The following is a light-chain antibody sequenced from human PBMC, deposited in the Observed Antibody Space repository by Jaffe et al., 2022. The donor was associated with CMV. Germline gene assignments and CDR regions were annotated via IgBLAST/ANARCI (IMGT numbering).Light chain of an antibody. V-gene: IGKV1-39*01. CDR2: AAS. J-gene: IGKJ4*01. Sequence: DIQMTQSPSSLSASVGDRVTITCRASQYINNYLNWYQQKPGEAPELLIYAASTLQSGVPSRFSGSGSGTDFTLTISSLQPEDFAIYYCQQSYTTPRGLTFGGGTKVEIK. CDR1: QYINNY. CDR3: QQSYTTPRGLT.